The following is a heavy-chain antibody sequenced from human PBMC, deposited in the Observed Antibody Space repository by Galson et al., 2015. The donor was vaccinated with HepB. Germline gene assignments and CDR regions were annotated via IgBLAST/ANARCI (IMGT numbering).Heavy chain of an antibody. V-gene: IGHV1-69*13. Sequence: SVKVSCKASGGTFSSYAINWVRHAPGQGLDWMGGIIPNFGTANHAQKFQGRVIITADESTSTAYMELSSLRSEDTAVYYCARAGYCSTTSCYRTHHYGMDVWGQGTTVTVSS. CDR3: ARAGYCSTTSCYRTHHYGMDV. J-gene: IGHJ6*02. CDR1: GGTFSSYA. D-gene: IGHD2-2*01. CDR2: IIPNFGTA.